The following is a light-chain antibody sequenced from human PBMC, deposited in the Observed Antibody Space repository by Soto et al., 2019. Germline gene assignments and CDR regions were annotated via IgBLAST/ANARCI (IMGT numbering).Light chain of an antibody. J-gene: IGKJ1*01. Sequence: DIQITQSPSTLPASVGHRVTIPCRASQSISNWLAWYQQSPGTAPKFLIYDVSTLESGVPSRFSGSGSGTEFTLTISSLQPDDFATYFCQQYDSYPWTFGQGTKVDI. CDR3: QQYDSYPWT. V-gene: IGKV1-5*01. CDR2: DVS. CDR1: QSISNW.